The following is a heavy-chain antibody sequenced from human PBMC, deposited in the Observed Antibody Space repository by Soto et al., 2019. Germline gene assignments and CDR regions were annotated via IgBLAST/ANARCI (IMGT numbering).Heavy chain of an antibody. Sequence: EVQLVESGGGLVQPGGSLRLSCAASGFTFSDYHMDWVRQAPGKGLEWVGRIRPKANGHTTEYAASAKGRFTISRDNSKNTLFLQMNSLRAEDTAVYYCVRDEYYFDGSGFHRFDDWGQGTLVTVSS. CDR1: GFTFSDYH. CDR3: VRDEYYFDGSGFHRFDD. J-gene: IGHJ4*01. D-gene: IGHD3-22*01. CDR2: IRPKANGHTT. V-gene: IGHV3-72*01.